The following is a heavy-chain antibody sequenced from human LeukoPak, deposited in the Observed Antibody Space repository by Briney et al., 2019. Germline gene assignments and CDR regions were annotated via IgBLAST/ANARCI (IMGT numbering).Heavy chain of an antibody. J-gene: IGHJ4*02. CDR2: ISGNSANT. CDR3: AKGVRLWFAFYFDY. V-gene: IGHV3-23*01. CDR1: GFTFSNYA. D-gene: IGHD3-10*01. Sequence: GGSLRPSCAASGFTFSNYAMTWVRQAPGKGLEWVSSISGNSANTYYADSVKGRFTVSRANSKNILYLQMNSLRVGDTAVYFCAKGVRLWFAFYFDYWGQGTLATVSS.